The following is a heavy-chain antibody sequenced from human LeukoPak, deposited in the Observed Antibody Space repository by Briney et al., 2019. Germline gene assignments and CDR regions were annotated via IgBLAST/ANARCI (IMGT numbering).Heavy chain of an antibody. D-gene: IGHD3-10*01. V-gene: IGHV4-61*01. J-gene: IGHJ4*02. Sequence: SETLSLTCTVSGGSVSSNNYQWNWIRQPPGKGLEWIGDIYHSGSTNYNPSLKSRVTISVDTSKNQFSLKLSSVTAADTAVYYCARRLVGQTFDYWGQGTLVTVSS. CDR1: GGSVSSNNYQ. CDR3: ARRLVGQTFDY. CDR2: IYHSGST.